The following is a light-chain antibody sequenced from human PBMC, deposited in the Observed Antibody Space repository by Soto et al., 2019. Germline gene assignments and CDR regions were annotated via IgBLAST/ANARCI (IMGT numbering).Light chain of an antibody. Sequence: ETLMTQSPATLSVSPGETVTLSCRSSQDLHIDLAWYHQKPGQAPTLLIYGVFARAPGVPARFSGAGSGTEFTLTIRSLQSADFGVYYCQQYATWPRTFGQGTKVAIQ. CDR2: GVF. CDR3: QQYATWPRT. V-gene: IGKV3-15*01. CDR1: QDLHID. J-gene: IGKJ2*01.